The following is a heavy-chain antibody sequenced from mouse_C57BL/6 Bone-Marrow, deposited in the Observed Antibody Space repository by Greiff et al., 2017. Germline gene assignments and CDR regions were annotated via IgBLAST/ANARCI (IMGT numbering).Heavy chain of an antibody. CDR1: GYTFTSYW. CDR2: IDPSDSYT. J-gene: IGHJ3*01. Sequence: QVQLQQPGAELVMPGASVKLSCKASGYTFTSYWMHWVKQRPGQGLEWIGEIDPSDSYTNYNQKFKGKSTLTVDKSSSTAYMQLSSLTSEGSSVYYCARGGNSMVTTKGFAYRGQGTLVTVAA. CDR3: ARGGNSMVTTKGFAY. V-gene: IGHV1-69*01. D-gene: IGHD2-1*01.